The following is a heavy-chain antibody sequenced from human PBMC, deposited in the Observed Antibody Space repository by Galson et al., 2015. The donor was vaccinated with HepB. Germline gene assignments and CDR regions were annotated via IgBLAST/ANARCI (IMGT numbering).Heavy chain of an antibody. J-gene: IGHJ3*02. D-gene: IGHD5-18*01. V-gene: IGHV4-39*07. CDR2: IYYSGST. CDR1: GGSISSSSYY. Sequence: SETLSLTCTVSGGSISSSSYYWGWIRQPPGKGLEWIGSIYYSGSTYYNPSLKSRVTISVDTSKNQFSLKLSSVTAADTAVYYCARDPLDLGYSYGFLAFDIWGQGTMVTVSS. CDR3: ARDPLDLGYSYGFLAFDI.